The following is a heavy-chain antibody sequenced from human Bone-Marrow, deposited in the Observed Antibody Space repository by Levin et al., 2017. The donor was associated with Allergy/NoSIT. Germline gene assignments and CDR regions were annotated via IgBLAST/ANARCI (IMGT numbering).Heavy chain of an antibody. J-gene: IGHJ2*01. D-gene: IGHD6-13*01. CDR3: VRHPPGPRSSWFFDL. CDR1: GASINSQSFY. V-gene: IGHV4-39*01. Sequence: SETLSLTCTVSGASINSQSFYWGWIRQPPGKGLEWIGSLYYNGNTYKSPSFRTRVTISTDTAKNQFSLSLTSVTAPDTAIYYCVRHPPGPRSSWFFDLWGRGTLVTVSS. CDR2: LYYNGNT.